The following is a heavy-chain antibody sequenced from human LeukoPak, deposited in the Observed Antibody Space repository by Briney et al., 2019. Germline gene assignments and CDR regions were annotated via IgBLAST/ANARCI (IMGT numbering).Heavy chain of an antibody. J-gene: IGHJ3*02. D-gene: IGHD4-17*01. Sequence: PGGSLRLSCAASGFTFDDYTMHWVRQAPGKGLEWVSLISWDGGSTYYADSVKGRFTISRDNAKNSLYLQMNSLRAEDTAVYYCARDTVTPRDAFDIWGQGTMVTVSS. CDR2: ISWDGGST. V-gene: IGHV3-43*01. CDR3: ARDTVTPRDAFDI. CDR1: GFTFDDYT.